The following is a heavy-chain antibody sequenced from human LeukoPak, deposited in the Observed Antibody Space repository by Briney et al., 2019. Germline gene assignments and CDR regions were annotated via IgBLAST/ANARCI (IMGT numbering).Heavy chain of an antibody. CDR3: ASERAVAGTVDY. D-gene: IGHD6-19*01. CDR1: GGSFSGYY. J-gene: IGHJ4*02. Sequence: SETLSLTCAVYGGSFSGYYWSWIRQPAGKGLEWIGRIYTSGSTNYNPSLKSRVTISVDTSKNQFSLKLSSVTAADTAVYYCASERAVAGTVDYWGQGTLVTVSS. V-gene: IGHV4-59*10. CDR2: IYTSGST.